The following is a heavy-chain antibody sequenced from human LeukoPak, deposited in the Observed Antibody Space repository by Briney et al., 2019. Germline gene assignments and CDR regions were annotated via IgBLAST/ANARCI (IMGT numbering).Heavy chain of an antibody. CDR3: ARGDADVLTGQNWFDP. Sequence: ASVKVSCKASGYTFTYYGIIWVRQAPGQGLEWMGWISPHGGDTEYAQNVQGRVTLTADTSTSTAYLELRSLRSDDTAMYYCARGDADVLTGQNWFDPWGQGTLVTVSS. CDR1: GYTFTYYG. V-gene: IGHV1-18*01. J-gene: IGHJ5*02. D-gene: IGHD3-9*01. CDR2: ISPHGGDT.